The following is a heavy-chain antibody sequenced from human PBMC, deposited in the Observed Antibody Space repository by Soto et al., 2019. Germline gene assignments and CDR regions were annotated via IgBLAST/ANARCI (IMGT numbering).Heavy chain of an antibody. Sequence: GGSLRLSCAASGFTFSSYSMNWVRQAPGKGLEWVSYISSSSSTIYYADSVKGRFTISRDNAKNSLYLQMNSLRDEDTAVYYCARGVYDGHPNWFDPWGQGTLVTVSS. J-gene: IGHJ5*02. CDR1: GFTFSSYS. CDR2: ISSSSSTI. CDR3: ARGVYDGHPNWFDP. V-gene: IGHV3-48*02. D-gene: IGHD5-12*01.